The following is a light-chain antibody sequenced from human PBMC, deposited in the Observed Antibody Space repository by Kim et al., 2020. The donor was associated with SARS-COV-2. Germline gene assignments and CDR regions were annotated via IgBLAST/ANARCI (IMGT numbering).Light chain of an antibody. J-gene: IGLJ2*01. CDR1: SSDVGGYNY. Sequence: QSALTQPASVSGSPGQSITISCTGNSSDVGGYNYVSWYQQHPGKATKLMIYDVSNRPSGVSNRFSGSKSGNTAFLTISGLQAEDEADYYRSSYTSSITVVFGGGTQLTVL. V-gene: IGLV2-14*03. CDR3: SSYTSSITVV. CDR2: DVS.